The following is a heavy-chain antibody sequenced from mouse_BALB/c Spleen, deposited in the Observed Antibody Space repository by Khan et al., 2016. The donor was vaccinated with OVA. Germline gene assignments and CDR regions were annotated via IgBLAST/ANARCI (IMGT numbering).Heavy chain of an antibody. J-gene: IGHJ3*01. Sequence: VQLQQSGPELVKPGASVKVSCKASGYAFTSYNIYWVKQSHGKSLEWVGYIVPYNGGTSYNQKFKGKATMTVDQSSTTAYMHLNSLTSEDSAVYYCARGGYGGFAYWGQGTLVTVSA. CDR1: GYAFTSYN. V-gene: IGHV1S135*01. D-gene: IGHD2-14*01. CDR3: ARGGYGGFAY. CDR2: IVPYNGGT.